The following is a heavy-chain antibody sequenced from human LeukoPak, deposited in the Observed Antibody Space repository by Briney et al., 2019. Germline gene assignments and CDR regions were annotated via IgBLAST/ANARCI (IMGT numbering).Heavy chain of an antibody. V-gene: IGHV4-59*01. CDR2: ISYSGST. D-gene: IGHD1-1*01. Sequence: SETLSLTCTVSGGSISSYYWSWIRQPPGKGMEWIGYISYSGSTNFNPSLKSRVTISVDTSKNQFSLKLSSVTAADTAVYYCAREGTAGTNLNWFDPWGQGTLVTVSS. J-gene: IGHJ5*02. CDR1: GGSISSYY. CDR3: AREGTAGTNLNWFDP.